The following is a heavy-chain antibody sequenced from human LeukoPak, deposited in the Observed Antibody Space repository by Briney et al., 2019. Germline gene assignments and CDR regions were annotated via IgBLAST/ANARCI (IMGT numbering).Heavy chain of an antibody. J-gene: IGHJ3*02. CDR3: ATPAKGGIFLGHHPIDI. Sequence: GGSLRLSCAASGFTFSSYSMNWVRQAPGKGLEWVSYISSSSSTIYYADSVKGRFTISRDNAKNSLCLQMNSLRAEDTAVYYCATPAKGGIFLGHHPIDIWGQGTMVTVSS. D-gene: IGHD3-16*01. V-gene: IGHV3-48*04. CDR1: GFTFSSYS. CDR2: ISSSSSTI.